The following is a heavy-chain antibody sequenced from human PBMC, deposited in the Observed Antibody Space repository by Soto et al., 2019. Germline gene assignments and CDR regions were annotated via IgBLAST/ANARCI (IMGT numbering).Heavy chain of an antibody. CDR2: ISSSSSYI. CDR1: GFTFSSYS. V-gene: IGHV3-21*01. J-gene: IGHJ6*02. D-gene: IGHD4-17*01. Sequence: PGGSLRLSCAASGFTFSSYSMNWVRQAPGKGLEWVSSISSSSSYIYYADSVKGRFTISRDNAKNSLYLQMNSLRAEDTAVYYCARDRAPLRWPTYYYYGMDVWGQGTTVTVSS. CDR3: ARDRAPLRWPTYYYYGMDV.